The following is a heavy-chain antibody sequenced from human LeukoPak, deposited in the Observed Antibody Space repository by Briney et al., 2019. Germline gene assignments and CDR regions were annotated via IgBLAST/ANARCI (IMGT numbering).Heavy chain of an antibody. J-gene: IGHJ4*02. V-gene: IGHV2-26*01. CDR2: IFSNDEK. D-gene: IGHD2-15*01. Sequence: SGPTLVNPTQTLILTCTFSGFSLSMSEMCVSWIRQPPGKALEWLAHIFSNDEKSYSTSLKSRLTISKDTSKSQVVLTMTNMDPVDTATYYCARTPREFGYCSGGSCYLDYWGQGTLVTVSS. CDR1: GFSLSMSEMC. CDR3: ARTPREFGYCSGGSCYLDY.